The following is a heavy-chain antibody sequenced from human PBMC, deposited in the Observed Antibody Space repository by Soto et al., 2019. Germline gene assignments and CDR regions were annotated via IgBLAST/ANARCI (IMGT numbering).Heavy chain of an antibody. J-gene: IGHJ6*02. V-gene: IGHV1-69*13. D-gene: IGHD2-2*01. CDR1: GVTFGSYA. Sequence: RASVKVPCKASGVTFGSYAITWVRRAPGQGLEWLGGIIPILNSPAYAQKFQARVVITADEITNTAYMELNSLRFDDTAVYYCAREAPYCTSATCPKFYDMDVWGQGTTVTVSS. CDR3: AREAPYCTSATCPKFYDMDV. CDR2: IIPILNSP.